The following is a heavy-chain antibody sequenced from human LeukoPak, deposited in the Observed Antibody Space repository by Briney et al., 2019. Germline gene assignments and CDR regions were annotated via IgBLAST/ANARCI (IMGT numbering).Heavy chain of an antibody. CDR1: GFTFSSYA. V-gene: IGHV3-23*01. CDR3: AKEVSGSGSYYGGNDY. CDR2: ITGTVGVT. Sequence: PGGSLRLSCAASGFTFSSYAMGWVRQAPGKGLEWLSAITGTVGVTYYADSVKGRFTISRDSSKTTLCLQMNSLRAEDTAVYYCAKEVSGSGSYYGGNDYWGQGTLVIVSS. D-gene: IGHD3-10*01. J-gene: IGHJ4*02.